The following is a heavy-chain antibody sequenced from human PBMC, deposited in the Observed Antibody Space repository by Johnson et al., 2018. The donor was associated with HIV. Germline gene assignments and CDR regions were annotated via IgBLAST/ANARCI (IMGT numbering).Heavy chain of an antibody. CDR1: GFTFSSYG. CDR2: ISYDGSNK. V-gene: IGHV3-30*18. D-gene: IGHD3-22*01. J-gene: IGHJ3*02. CDR3: AKRSYYYDSSGPPADAFDI. Sequence: QMQLVESGGGVVQPGRSLRLSCAASGFTFSSYGMHWVRQAPGKGLEWVAVISYDGSNKYYADSVKGRSTISRDNSKNTLYLQMNSLRAEDTAVYYCAKRSYYYDSSGPPADAFDIWGQGTMVTVSS.